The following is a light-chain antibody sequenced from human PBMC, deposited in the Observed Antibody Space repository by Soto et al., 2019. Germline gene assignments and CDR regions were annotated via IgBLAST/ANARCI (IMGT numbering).Light chain of an antibody. J-gene: IGKJ1*01. CDR1: HSVSSN. CDR3: QQYTEWPPWT. Sequence: IVMTQSPATLSVSPGERASLSCRASHSVSSNVAWYQQKPGQAPRLLIYAASTRATGIPTRFSGSGSGTEFTLTISSLQSEDFAVYYCQQYTEWPPWTFGQGTKVEIK. CDR2: AAS. V-gene: IGKV3-15*01.